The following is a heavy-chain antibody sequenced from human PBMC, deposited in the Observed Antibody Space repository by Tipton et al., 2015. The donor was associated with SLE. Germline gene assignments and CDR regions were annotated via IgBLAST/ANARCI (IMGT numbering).Heavy chain of an antibody. V-gene: IGHV4-39*07. CDR3: ARYGGWLPAGVDY. CDR2: IYYSGST. Sequence: TLSLTCTVSGGSISSSSYYWGWIRQPPGKGLEWIGSIYYSGSTYYNPSLKSRVTISVDTSKNQFSLKLSSVTAADTAVYYCARYGGWLPAGVDYWGQGTLVTVSS. CDR1: GGSISSSSYY. J-gene: IGHJ4*02. D-gene: IGHD2-2*01.